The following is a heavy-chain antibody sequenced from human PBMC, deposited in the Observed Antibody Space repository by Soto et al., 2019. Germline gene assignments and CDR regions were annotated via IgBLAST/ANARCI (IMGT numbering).Heavy chain of an antibody. V-gene: IGHV3-7*01. CDR1: GFTFSSYW. CDR3: ARDLYYDILTSYYKKYYFDF. CDR2: IKQDGSEK. D-gene: IGHD3-9*01. Sequence: GGSLRLSCAASGFTFSSYWMSWVRQAPGKGLEWVANIKQDGSEKYYVDSVKGRFTISRDNAKNSLYLQMNSLRAEDTAVYYCARDLYYDILTSYYKKYYFDFWGQGTLVTVSS. J-gene: IGHJ4*02.